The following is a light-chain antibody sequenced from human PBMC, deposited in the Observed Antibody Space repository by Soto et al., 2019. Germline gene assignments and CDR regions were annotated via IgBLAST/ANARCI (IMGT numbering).Light chain of an antibody. Sequence: DVQMTQSQASLSASVGDRVTIACRAGQPIADYLNWYQQKPGEAPKVLIFGASSLRSGVPSRFSGSGYGTDFTLTINNLQPEDFATYYCQQTHAVPLTFGQGTRLEIK. CDR1: QPIADY. V-gene: IGKV1-39*01. J-gene: IGKJ5*01. CDR3: QQTHAVPLT. CDR2: GAS.